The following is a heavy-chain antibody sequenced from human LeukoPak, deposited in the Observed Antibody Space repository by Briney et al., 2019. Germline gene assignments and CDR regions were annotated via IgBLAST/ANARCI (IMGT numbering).Heavy chain of an antibody. CDR1: GGSFSGYY. Sequence: NPSETLSLTCAVYGGSFSGYYWSWIRQPPGKGLEWIGEINHSGSTTYNPSLKSRVTISVDTSKNQYSLKLSSVTAADTAVYDCARGTMVRGVIRHFDYWRQGTLVTVSS. D-gene: IGHD3-10*01. CDR2: INHSGST. V-gene: IGHV4-34*01. J-gene: IGHJ4*02. CDR3: ARGTMVRGVIRHFDY.